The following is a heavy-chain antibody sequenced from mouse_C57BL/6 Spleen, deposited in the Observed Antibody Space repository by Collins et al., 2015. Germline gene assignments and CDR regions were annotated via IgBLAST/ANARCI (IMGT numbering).Heavy chain of an antibody. CDR1: GYSFTSYY. D-gene: IGHD1-1*01. Sequence: QVQLQQSGPELVKPGASVKISCKASGYSFTSYYIHWVKQRPGQGLEWIGWIYPGSGNTKYNEKFKGKATLTADTSSSTAYMQLSSLTSEDSAVYYCAGSKGSPLLGFDVWGTGTTVTVSS. CDR3: AGSKGSPLLGFDV. J-gene: IGHJ1*03. V-gene: IGHV1-66*01. CDR2: IYPGSGNT.